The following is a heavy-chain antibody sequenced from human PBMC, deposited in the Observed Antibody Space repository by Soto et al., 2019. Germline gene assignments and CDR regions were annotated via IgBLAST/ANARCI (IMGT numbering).Heavy chain of an antibody. CDR3: AIGPSGQLGNWFDP. V-gene: IGHV3-74*01. CDR1: GFTFSIYW. J-gene: IGHJ5*02. CDR2: INTDGSVT. Sequence: EEQLVQSGGGLVQRGGSLRLSCAASGFTFSIYWMHWVRQEPGKGLLWVSRINTDGSVTSYADSVKGRFTISRDNAKNTLYLHMNSLRAEGTSVYYCAIGPSGQLGNWFDPWGQGTLVTVSS. D-gene: IGHD6-13*01.